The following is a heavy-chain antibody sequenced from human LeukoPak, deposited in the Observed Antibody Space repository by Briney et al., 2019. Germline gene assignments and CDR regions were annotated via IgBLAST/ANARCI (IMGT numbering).Heavy chain of an antibody. J-gene: IGHJ5*02. Sequence: GSLRLSCAASGFTFSGSAMHWVRQASGKGLEWVGRIRSKANSYATAYAASVKGRFTISRDDSKNTAYLQMNSLKTEDTAVYYCTRLRSNTGYFDPWGQGTLVTVSS. CDR1: GFTFSGSA. V-gene: IGHV3-73*01. CDR2: IRSKANSYAT. CDR3: TRLRSNTGYFDP. D-gene: IGHD2/OR15-2a*01.